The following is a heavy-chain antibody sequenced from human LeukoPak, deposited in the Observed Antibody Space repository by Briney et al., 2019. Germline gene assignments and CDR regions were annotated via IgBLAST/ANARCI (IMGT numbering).Heavy chain of an antibody. CDR3: AVYYYGSGSPQYYYYGMDV. CDR1: GYTFTGYY. V-gene: IGHV1-2*02. Sequence: GSVKVSCKASGYTFTGYYMHWVRQAPGQGLEWMGWINPNSGGTNYAQKFQGRVTMTRDTSISTAYMELSRLRSDDTAVYYCAVYYYGSGSPQYYYYGMDVWGQGTTVTVSS. CDR2: INPNSGGT. J-gene: IGHJ6*02. D-gene: IGHD3-10*01.